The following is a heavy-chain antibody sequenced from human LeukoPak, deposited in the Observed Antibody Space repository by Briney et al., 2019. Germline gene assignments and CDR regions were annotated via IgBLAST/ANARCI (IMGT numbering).Heavy chain of an antibody. CDR1: GYTFTTYG. V-gene: IGHV1-18*01. Sequence: ASVKVSCKXSGYTFTTYGLSWVRQAPGQGLEWMGWISAYNGNTKYAQKVQGRVTMTRDTSTNTAYMELRSLRFDDTAVYYCVREGGDSSGYYFLYWGQGTPVTVSS. CDR3: VREGGDSSGYYFLY. J-gene: IGHJ4*02. CDR2: ISAYNGNT. D-gene: IGHD3-22*01.